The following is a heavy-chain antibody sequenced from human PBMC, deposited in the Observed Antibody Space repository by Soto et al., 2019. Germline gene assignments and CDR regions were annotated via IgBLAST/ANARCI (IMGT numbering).Heavy chain of an antibody. CDR3: VRDNWHYGGTTFIN. J-gene: IGHJ4*02. CDR2: ISSTSNNI. V-gene: IGHV3-48*02. CDR1: GFTFNTHS. D-gene: IGHD4-17*01. Sequence: GGSLRLSCSASGFTFNTHSMNWVRQAPGKGLEWISYISSTSNNIKYADSVKGRFTIARDNAKDSLFLQMNSLRDDDTAVYFCVRDNWHYGGTTFINWGRATQVTVSS.